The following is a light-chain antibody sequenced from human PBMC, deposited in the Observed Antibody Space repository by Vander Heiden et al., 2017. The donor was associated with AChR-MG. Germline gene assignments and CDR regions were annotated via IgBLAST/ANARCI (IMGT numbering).Light chain of an antibody. J-gene: IGKJ1*01. CDR3: QQYNMWQT. V-gene: IGKV3-15*01. CDR2: GAS. CDR1: QSISKN. Sequence: EIVMTQSPATLSVSPGDRATLSCRASQSISKNLAWYQQKLGQPPRLLISGASTRATGIPARFSGSGSGTEFTLTISSLQSEDFAVYYCQQYNMWQTFGQGTKVEIK.